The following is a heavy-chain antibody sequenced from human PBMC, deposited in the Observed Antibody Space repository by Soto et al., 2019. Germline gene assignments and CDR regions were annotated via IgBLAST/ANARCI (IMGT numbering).Heavy chain of an antibody. J-gene: IGHJ3*02. CDR2: ISSSSSTI. V-gene: IGHV3-48*01. Sequence: GGSLRLSCAASGFTFGSYSMNWVRQAPGKGLEWVSYISSSSSTIYYADSVKGRFTISRDNAKNSLYLQMNSRRAEDTAVYYCARDRAAAGADDAFDIWGQGTMVTVSS. CDR3: ARDRAAAGADDAFDI. D-gene: IGHD6-13*01. CDR1: GFTFGSYS.